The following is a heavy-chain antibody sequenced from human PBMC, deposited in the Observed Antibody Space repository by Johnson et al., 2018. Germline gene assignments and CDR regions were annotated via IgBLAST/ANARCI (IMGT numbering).Heavy chain of an antibody. Sequence: VQLVESGGVVVQPGRSLRLSCAASGFTFSSYGMHWVRQAPGKGLEWVAVISYDGTNKYSADSVKGRFTISRDNSKNTLYLQMNSLRAEDTAVYYCAKTGRSYRYYYYMDVWGKGTTVTVSS. CDR3: AKTGRSYRYYYYMDV. CDR1: GFTFSSYG. D-gene: IGHD3-10*01. CDR2: ISYDGTNK. V-gene: IGHV3-30*18. J-gene: IGHJ6*03.